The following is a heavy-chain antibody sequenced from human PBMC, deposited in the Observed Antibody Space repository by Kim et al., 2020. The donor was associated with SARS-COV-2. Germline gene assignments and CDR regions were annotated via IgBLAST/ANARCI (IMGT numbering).Heavy chain of an antibody. Sequence: SETLSLTCTVSGGSFSTSSYYWDWIRQPPGKGLEWIGGFYYTGTMYFNPSLKSRVTISVDTSKKQFSLKLTSVTAADTAVDYCARRSRGDGSPGYWGQGT. V-gene: IGHV4-39*01. CDR3: ARRSRGDGSPGY. CDR1: GGSFSTSSYY. J-gene: IGHJ4*02. CDR2: FYYTGTM. D-gene: IGHD3-16*01.